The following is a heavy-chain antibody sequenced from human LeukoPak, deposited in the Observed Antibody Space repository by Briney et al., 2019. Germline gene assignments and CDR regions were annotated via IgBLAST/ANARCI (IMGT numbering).Heavy chain of an antibody. V-gene: IGHV4-39*01. J-gene: IGHJ4*02. CDR1: GGSISSSSCY. CDR3: ASSLTYYYDSSGYYYMDY. D-gene: IGHD3-22*01. CDR2: IYYSGST. Sequence: SETLSLTCTVSGGSISSSSCYWGWIRQPPGKGLEWTGSIYYSGSTYYNPSLKSRVTISVDTSKNQFSLKLSSVTAADTAVYYCASSLTYYYDSSGYYYMDYWGQGTLVTVSS.